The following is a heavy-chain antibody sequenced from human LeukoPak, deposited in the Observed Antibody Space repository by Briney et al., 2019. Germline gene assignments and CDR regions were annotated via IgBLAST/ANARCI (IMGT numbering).Heavy chain of an antibody. D-gene: IGHD6-13*01. V-gene: IGHV4-39*07. Sequence: SETLSLTCTVSGGSISSYYWSWIRQPPGKGLEWIGSIYYSGSTYYNPSLKSRVTISVDTSKNQFSLKLSSVTAADTAVYYCARDSIAAAASDYWGQGTLVTVSS. CDR3: ARDSIAAAASDY. CDR1: GGSISSYY. CDR2: IYYSGST. J-gene: IGHJ4*02.